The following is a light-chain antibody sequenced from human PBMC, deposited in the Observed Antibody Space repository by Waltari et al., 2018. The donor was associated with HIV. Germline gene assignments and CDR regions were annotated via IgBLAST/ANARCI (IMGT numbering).Light chain of an antibody. CDR1: QNVLYNSNNKNY. J-gene: IGKJ2*01. CDR3: QQYYNIPYT. Sequence: DIVMTQSQDSLAVSLGERATINCKSSQNVLYNSNNKNYLAWYQQKPGQPPKLLIYWASTRESGVPDRFSGSGSGTDFTLTISSLQAEDVAVYYCQQYYNIPYTFGQGTKLEIK. V-gene: IGKV4-1*01. CDR2: WAS.